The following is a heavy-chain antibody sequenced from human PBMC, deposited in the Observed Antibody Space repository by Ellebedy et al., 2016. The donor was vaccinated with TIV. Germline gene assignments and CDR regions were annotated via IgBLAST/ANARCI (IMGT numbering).Heavy chain of an antibody. CDR1: GFTFSDYY. Sequence: PGGSLRLSCAASGFTFSDYYMSWIRQAPGKGLEWVSYISISGSTIHYADSVKGRFTISRDKAKNTLYLQMNSLRAEDTAVYYCASEYFEVVPAAMSDYWGQGTLVTVSS. CDR3: ASEYFEVVPAAMSDY. V-gene: IGHV3-11*04. J-gene: IGHJ4*02. D-gene: IGHD2-2*01. CDR2: ISISGSTI.